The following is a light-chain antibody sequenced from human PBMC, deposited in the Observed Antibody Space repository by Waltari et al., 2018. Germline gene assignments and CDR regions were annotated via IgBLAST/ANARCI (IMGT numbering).Light chain of an antibody. J-gene: IGKJ3*01. CDR1: QGISSS. V-gene: IGKV1-12*01. Sequence: DIQMTQSPSSVSASVGDRVTITCRASQGISSSLAWDQQQPGKVPNLLIYAGSSLQSGVPSRFICSGSGTDFTLTISSPQPEDSATYYCQQAKSFPLTFGPGTKVDIK. CDR3: QQAKSFPLT. CDR2: AGS.